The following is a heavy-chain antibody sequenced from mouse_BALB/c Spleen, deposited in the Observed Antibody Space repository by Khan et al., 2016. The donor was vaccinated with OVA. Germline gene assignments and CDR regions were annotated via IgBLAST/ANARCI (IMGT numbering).Heavy chain of an antibody. J-gene: IGHJ1*01. CDR3: ARGFGYDWYFDV. CDR1: DYSITSGYS. CDR2: IHYSGRT. V-gene: IGHV3-1*02. Sequence: EVQLQESGPDLVKPSLSLSLTCTVTDYSITSGYSWHWIRQFPGNKLEWMAYIHYSGRTNYNPSLKSRISITRDTSKNQFFLQFNSVTTADTATYFCARGFGYDWYFDVWGAGTTVTVSS. D-gene: IGHD2-2*01.